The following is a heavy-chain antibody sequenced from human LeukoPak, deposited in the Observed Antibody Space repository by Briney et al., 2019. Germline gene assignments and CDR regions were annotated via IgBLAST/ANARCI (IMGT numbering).Heavy chain of an antibody. Sequence: GGSLRLSCAASGFTFSSYAMSWVRQAPGKGLEWVSAISGSGGSTYYADSVKGRFTISRDNSKNTLYLQMNSLRAEDTAVYYCAKVGGRYYYDSSGYPTQYFQHWGQGTLVTVSS. D-gene: IGHD3-22*01. CDR3: AKVGGRYYYDSSGYPTQYFQH. CDR2: ISGSGGST. V-gene: IGHV3-23*01. J-gene: IGHJ1*01. CDR1: GFTFSSYA.